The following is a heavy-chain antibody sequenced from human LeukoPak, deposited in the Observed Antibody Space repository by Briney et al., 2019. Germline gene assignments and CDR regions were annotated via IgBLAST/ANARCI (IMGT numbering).Heavy chain of an antibody. CDR1: GFTFSSYG. CDR2: ISGSGGST. J-gene: IGHJ4*02. D-gene: IGHD3-3*01. CDR3: AKQNSYDFWSGYSHY. V-gene: IGHV3-23*01. Sequence: GGTLRLSCAASGFTFSSYGMSWVRQAPGKGLEWVSAISGSGGSTYYADSVKGRFTISRDNSKNTLYLQMNSLRAEDTAVYYCAKQNSYDFWSGYSHYWGQGTLVTVSS.